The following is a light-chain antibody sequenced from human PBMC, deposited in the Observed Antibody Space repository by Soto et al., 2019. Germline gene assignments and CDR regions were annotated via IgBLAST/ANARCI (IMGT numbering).Light chain of an antibody. CDR1: QTLLHGNGYNY. V-gene: IGKV2-28*01. J-gene: IGKJ2*01. CDR2: LGS. Sequence: IALTQSPLSLPVTPGEPASISCRSSQTLLHGNGYNYLDWYLQKPGQSPQLLIYLGSNRASGVPDSFSGRGAGTDFTLKISSVEAEEVGICSGLQARRHMYTFGQGTKLELK. CDR3: LQARRHMYT.